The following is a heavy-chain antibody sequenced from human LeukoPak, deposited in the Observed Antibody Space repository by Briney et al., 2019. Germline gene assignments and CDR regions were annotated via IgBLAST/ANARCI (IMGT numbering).Heavy chain of an antibody. CDR1: GFTFSDHY. Sequence: GGSLRLSCAASGFTFSDHYMDWVRQAPGKGLEWVGRTRNKANSYTTEYAASVKGRFTISRDDSKNSLYLQMNSLRAEDTAVYYCARDLIAVAGTPSDYWGQGTLVTVSS. CDR2: TRNKANSYTT. D-gene: IGHD6-19*01. J-gene: IGHJ4*02. CDR3: ARDLIAVAGTPSDY. V-gene: IGHV3-72*01.